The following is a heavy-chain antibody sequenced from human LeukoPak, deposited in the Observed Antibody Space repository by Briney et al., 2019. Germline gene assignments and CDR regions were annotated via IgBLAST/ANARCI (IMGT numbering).Heavy chain of an antibody. CDR3: ARMTNYYYYMDV. V-gene: IGHV3-48*01. CDR2: ISSSSSTI. J-gene: IGHJ6*03. Sequence: PGGSLRLSCAASGFTFSSSSMNWARQAPGKGLEWVSYISSSSSTIYYADSVKGRFTISRDNAKNSLYLQMNSLRAEDTAVYYCARMTNYYYYMDVWGKGTTVTVSS. CDR1: GFTFSSSS.